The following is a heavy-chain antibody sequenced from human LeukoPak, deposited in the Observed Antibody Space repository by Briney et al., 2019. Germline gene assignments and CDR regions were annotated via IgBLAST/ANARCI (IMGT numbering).Heavy chain of an antibody. CDR1: GFTFTDYG. Sequence: PGGSLRLSCAASGFTFTDYGIHWVRQAPGKGLEWVAVLWSDGSRKFYADSVKGRFTVSRDNSKNTAYLQMNSLRAEDTAVYYCAKDASSFWSGYQPHFDYWGQGTLVTVSS. J-gene: IGHJ4*02. CDR3: AKDASSFWSGYQPHFDY. CDR2: LWSDGSRK. D-gene: IGHD3-3*01. V-gene: IGHV3-33*06.